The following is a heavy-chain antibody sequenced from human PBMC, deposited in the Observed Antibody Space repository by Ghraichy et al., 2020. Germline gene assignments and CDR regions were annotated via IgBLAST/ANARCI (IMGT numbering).Heavy chain of an antibody. D-gene: IGHD3-9*01. V-gene: IGHV4-34*01. CDR3: ATQDYDILTNDAFDI. CDR2: INHSGST. J-gene: IGHJ3*02. Sequence: SETLSLTCAVYGGSFSGYYWSWIRQPPGKGLEWIGEINHSGSTNYNPSLKSRVTISVDTSKNQFSLKLSSVTAADTAVYYCATQDYDILTNDAFDIWGQGTMVTVSS. CDR1: GGSFSGYY.